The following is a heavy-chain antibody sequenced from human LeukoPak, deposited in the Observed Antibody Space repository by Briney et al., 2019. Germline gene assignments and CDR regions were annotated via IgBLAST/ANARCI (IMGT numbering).Heavy chain of an antibody. J-gene: IGHJ5*02. CDR3: ARAPGGMSMIRRIPVGRFDP. Sequence: ASVKVSCKASGYTFIVWYMHWVRQAPGQGPEWMGWINPNGGATNYAQKFQDRVTLSMDTSISTVYMELTRLTSDDTAVYYCARAPGGMSMIRRIPVGRFDPWGQGTLVTVSS. D-gene: IGHD3-16*01. V-gene: IGHV1-2*02. CDR1: GYTFIVWY. CDR2: INPNGGAT.